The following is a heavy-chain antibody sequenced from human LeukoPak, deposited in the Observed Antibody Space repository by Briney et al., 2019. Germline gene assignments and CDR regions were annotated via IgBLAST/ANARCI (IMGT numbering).Heavy chain of an antibody. Sequence: ASVKVSCKASGGTFSSYAISWVRQAPGQGLEWMGGIIPIFGTANYAQKFQGRVTITADESTSTAYMELSSLRSEDTAVYYCARDGYSYGYYYYYCMDVWGQGTTVTVSS. CDR3: ARDGYSYGYYYYYCMDV. CDR1: GGTFSSYA. V-gene: IGHV1-69*13. J-gene: IGHJ6*02. CDR2: IIPIFGTA. D-gene: IGHD5-18*01.